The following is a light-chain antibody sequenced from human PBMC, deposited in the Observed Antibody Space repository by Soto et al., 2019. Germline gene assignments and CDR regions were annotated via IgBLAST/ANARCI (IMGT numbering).Light chain of an antibody. CDR3: QQYDYSPIT. CDR1: QSVSSSY. Sequence: EIVLTQSPGTLSLSPGERATLSCRARQSVSSSYLAWYQQKPGQAPRLLIYGASNRATGIPDRFSGSGSGTDFTLTINRLEPEDFAVYYCQQYDYSPITFGQGTRLEIK. J-gene: IGKJ5*01. CDR2: GAS. V-gene: IGKV3-20*01.